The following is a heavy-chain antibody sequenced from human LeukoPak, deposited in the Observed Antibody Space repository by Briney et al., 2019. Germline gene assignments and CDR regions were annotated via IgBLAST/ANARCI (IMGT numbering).Heavy chain of an antibody. J-gene: IGHJ5*02. D-gene: IGHD3-22*01. Sequence: SETLSLTCTVSGASISGYYWISIRQPPGRGLEWIGYVYSSGSTNYNPFLKSRVTMSVDTSKNQFSLKLSSVTAADTAVYYCARDSSGYNWFDPWGQGTLVTVSS. CDR2: VYSSGST. V-gene: IGHV4-59*01. CDR1: GASISGYY. CDR3: ARDSSGYNWFDP.